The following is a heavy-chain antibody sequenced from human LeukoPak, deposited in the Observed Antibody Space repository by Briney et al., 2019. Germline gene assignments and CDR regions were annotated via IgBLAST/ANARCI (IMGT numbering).Heavy chain of an antibody. CDR2: IIPIFGTA. V-gene: IGHV1-69*06. CDR3: ARVWSHGRGYSYEDAFDI. Sequence: ASVKVSCKASGYTFTSYYMYWVRQAPGQGLEWMGGIIPIFGTANYAQKFQGRVTITADKSTSTAYMELSSLRSEDTAVYYCARVWSHGRGYSYEDAFDIWGQGTMVTVSS. CDR1: GYTFTSYY. J-gene: IGHJ3*02. D-gene: IGHD5-18*01.